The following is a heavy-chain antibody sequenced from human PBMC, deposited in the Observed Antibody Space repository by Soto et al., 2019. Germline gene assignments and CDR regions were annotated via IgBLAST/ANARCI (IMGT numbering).Heavy chain of an antibody. J-gene: IGHJ2*01. V-gene: IGHV3-23*01. Sequence: EVQLLESGGGSVQPGGSLRLSCAASGFTFSNSGMSWVRQAPGKALEWVSSISGSGDRTYYADSVKGRFTISRDNSKNTLYLKMDSLRVEDTAVYYCAKIAVTGSWYFDLWGRGTLVTVSS. CDR3: AKIAVTGSWYFDL. D-gene: IGHD6-19*01. CDR1: GFTFSNSG. CDR2: ISGSGDRT.